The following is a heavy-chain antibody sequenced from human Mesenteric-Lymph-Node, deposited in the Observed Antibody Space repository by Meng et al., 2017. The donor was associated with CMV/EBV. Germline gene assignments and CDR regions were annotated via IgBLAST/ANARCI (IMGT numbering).Heavy chain of an antibody. CDR2: INHSGST. Sequence: ETLSLTCAVYGGSFSGYYWSWIRQPPGKGLEWIGEINHSGSTNYNPSLKSRVTISVDTSKNQFSLKLSSVTAADTAVYYCARGRFDPWGQGTLVTVSS. V-gene: IGHV4-34*01. CDR3: ARGRFDP. J-gene: IGHJ5*02. CDR1: GGSFSGYY.